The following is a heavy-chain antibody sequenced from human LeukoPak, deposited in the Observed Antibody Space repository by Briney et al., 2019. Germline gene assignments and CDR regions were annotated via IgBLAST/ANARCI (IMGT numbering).Heavy chain of an antibody. CDR1: GYTFTDYY. CDR3: ATGSMSLPSSFDY. Sequence: ASVKVSCKVSGYTFTDYYMHWVQQAPGKGLEWMGLVDPEDGETIYAEEFQGRVTITADTSTDTAYMELSSLRSEDTAVYYCATGSMSLPSSFDYWGQGTLVTVSS. V-gene: IGHV1-69-2*01. J-gene: IGHJ4*02. CDR2: VDPEDGET. D-gene: IGHD5/OR15-5a*01.